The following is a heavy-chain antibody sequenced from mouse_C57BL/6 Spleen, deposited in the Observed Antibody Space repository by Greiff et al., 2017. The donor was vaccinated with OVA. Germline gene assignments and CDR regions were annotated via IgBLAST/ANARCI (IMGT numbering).Heavy chain of an antibody. CDR2: INPNNGGT. J-gene: IGHJ4*01. CDR3: ARSGGDAMDY. Sequence: DVQLQQSGPELVKPGASVKISCKASGYTFTDYYMNWVKQSHGKSLEWIGDINPNNGGTSYNQKFKGKATLTVDKSSSTAYMELRSLTSEDSAVYYCARSGGDAMDYWGQGTSVTVSS. CDR1: GYTFTDYY. V-gene: IGHV1-26*01. D-gene: IGHD3-1*01.